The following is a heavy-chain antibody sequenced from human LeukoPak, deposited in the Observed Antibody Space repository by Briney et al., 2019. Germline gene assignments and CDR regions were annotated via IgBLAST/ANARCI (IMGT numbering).Heavy chain of an antibody. D-gene: IGHD6-19*01. V-gene: IGHV1-69*13. Sequence: ASVKVSCKASGYTFTSYGISWVRQAPGQGLEWMGGIIPMFGPANYAQKFQGRVTIIADESTSTAYMELSSLRSEDTAVYYCARTSSAVASYTPFDFWGQGTLVTVSS. CDR2: IIPMFGPA. CDR1: GYTFTSYG. J-gene: IGHJ4*02. CDR3: ARTSSAVASYTPFDF.